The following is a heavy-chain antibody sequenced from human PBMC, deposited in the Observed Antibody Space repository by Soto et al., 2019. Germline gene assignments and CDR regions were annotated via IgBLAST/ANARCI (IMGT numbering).Heavy chain of an antibody. CDR3: ARERDYDFWSGPYYYYYGMDV. V-gene: IGHV1-2*04. CDR2: INPNSGGT. CDR1: GYTFSCYY. J-gene: IGHJ6*02. Sequence: SVKVSCKGVGYTFSCYYMQWLRQAPGQGLEWMGWINPNSGGTNYAQKFQGWVTMTRDTSISTAYMELSRLRSDDTAVYYCARERDYDFWSGPYYYYYGMDVSVQGTTVSV. D-gene: IGHD3-3*01.